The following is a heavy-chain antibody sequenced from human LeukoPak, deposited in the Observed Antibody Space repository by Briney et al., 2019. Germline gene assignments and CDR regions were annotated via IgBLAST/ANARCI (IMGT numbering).Heavy chain of an antibody. CDR1: GYTFTDYY. CDR2: INPNSGGT. V-gene: IGHV1-2*02. CDR3: ARGGSWDYVPLDY. Sequence: ASVKVSCKASGYTFTDYYMHWVRQAPGQGLEWMGWINPNSGGTNYAQKFQGGVTMTRDTSISTAYMELSRLRSDDTAVYYCARGGSWDYVPLDYWGQGTLVTVSS. J-gene: IGHJ4*02. D-gene: IGHD1-7*01.